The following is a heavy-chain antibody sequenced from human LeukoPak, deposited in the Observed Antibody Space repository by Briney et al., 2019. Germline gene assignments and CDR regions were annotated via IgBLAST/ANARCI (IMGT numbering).Heavy chain of an antibody. D-gene: IGHD3-16*01. CDR1: GFSFSTYW. J-gene: IGHJ3*01. Sequence: PGGSLRLSCAASGFSFSTYWMMWARQAPGKGLEWVANMKGDGSEIHYVDSVKGRFTISRDNAKNSLYLQMNSLRAEDTALYYCARPAYTAAYDLWGQGTMVTVSS. V-gene: IGHV3-7*01. CDR3: ARPAYTAAYDL. CDR2: MKGDGSEI.